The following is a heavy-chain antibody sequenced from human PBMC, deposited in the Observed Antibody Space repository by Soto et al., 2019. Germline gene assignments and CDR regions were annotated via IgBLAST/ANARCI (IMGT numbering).Heavy chain of an antibody. CDR2: TRNKANSYTT. Sequence: EVQLVESGGGLVQPGGSLRLSCAASGFTFSDHYMDWVRQAPGKGLEWVGRTRNKANSYTTEYAASVKGRFTISRDDSKTSLYLQMNSLKTEDTAVYYCARANGADPFHYRGQGTLVTVSS. J-gene: IGHJ4*02. V-gene: IGHV3-72*01. CDR1: GFTFSDHY. D-gene: IGHD1-26*01. CDR3: ARANGADPFHY.